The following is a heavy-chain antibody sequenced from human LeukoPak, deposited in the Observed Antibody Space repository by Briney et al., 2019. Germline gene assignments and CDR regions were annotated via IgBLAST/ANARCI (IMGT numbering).Heavy chain of an antibody. CDR1: GSTFSSYW. CDR3: ARLHYDSSGYYWDYFDY. CDR2: INSDGSST. Sequence: GGSLRLSCAASGSTFSSYWMHWVRQAPGKGLVWVSRINSDGSSTSYADSVKGRFTISRDNAKNTLYLQMNSLRAEDTAVYYCARLHYDSSGYYWDYFDYWGQGTLVTASS. D-gene: IGHD3-22*01. J-gene: IGHJ4*02. V-gene: IGHV3-74*01.